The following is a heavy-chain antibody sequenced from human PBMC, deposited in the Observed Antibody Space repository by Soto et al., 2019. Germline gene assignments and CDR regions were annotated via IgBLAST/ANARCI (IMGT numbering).Heavy chain of an antibody. CDR2: IIPIFGTA. CDR1: GGTFSSYA. V-gene: IGHV1-69*06. D-gene: IGHD2-2*01. J-gene: IGHJ5*02. CDR3: ASHCSSTSCLNWFDP. Sequence: SVKVSCKASGGTFSSYAISWVRQAPGQGLEWMGGIIPIFGTANYAQKFQGRVTITADKSTSTAYMELSSLRSEDTAVYYCASHCSSTSCLNWFDPWGQGTLVTVSS.